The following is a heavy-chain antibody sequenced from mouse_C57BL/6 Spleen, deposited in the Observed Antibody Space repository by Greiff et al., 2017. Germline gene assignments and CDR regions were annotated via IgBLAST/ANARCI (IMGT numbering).Heavy chain of an antibody. V-gene: IGHV1-55*01. J-gene: IGHJ3*01. CDR3: YGNNAWFAY. Sequence: LVESGAELVKPGASVKMSCKASGYTFTSYWITWVKQRPGQGLEWIGDIYPGSGSTNYNEKFKSKATLTVDTSSSTAYMQLSSLTSEDSAVYYCYGNNAWFAYWGQGTLVTVSA. CDR2: IYPGSGST. D-gene: IGHD2-1*01. CDR1: GYTFTSYW.